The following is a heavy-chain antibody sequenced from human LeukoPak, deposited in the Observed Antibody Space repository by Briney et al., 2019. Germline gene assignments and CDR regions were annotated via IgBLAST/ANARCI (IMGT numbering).Heavy chain of an antibody. CDR3: ARHSRSGYIGYENAFDI. J-gene: IGHJ3*02. Sequence: SETLSLTCTVSGGSVSSTTYYWSWIRQPPGKGLEWIGNIYNSANTHYNPSLKTRITMSVDPSKNQFSLRLNSVTAADTGIYYCARHSRSGYIGYENAFDIWGQGTMVTVSS. CDR2: IYNSANT. V-gene: IGHV4-39*01. CDR1: GGSVSSTTYY. D-gene: IGHD5-12*01.